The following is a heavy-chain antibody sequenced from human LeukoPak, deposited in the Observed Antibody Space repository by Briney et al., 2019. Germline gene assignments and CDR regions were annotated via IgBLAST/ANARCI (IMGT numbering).Heavy chain of an antibody. J-gene: IGHJ6*02. CDR1: GFTFDDYA. Sequence: GGSLRLSCAASGFTFDDYAMRWVGQTPGKGLEWVSVISWNSGSIGYADSVKGRFTISRDNAKNSLYLQMNSLRAEDTALYYCAKEGYCSSTSCYRVYGMDVWGQGTTVTVSS. CDR3: AKEGYCSSTSCYRVYGMDV. V-gene: IGHV3-9*01. D-gene: IGHD2-2*01. CDR2: ISWNSGSI.